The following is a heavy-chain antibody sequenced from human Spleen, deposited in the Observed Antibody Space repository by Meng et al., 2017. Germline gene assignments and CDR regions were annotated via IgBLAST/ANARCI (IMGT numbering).Heavy chain of an antibody. Sequence: QVTLKESGPVLVKPTETLPLTCTVSGSSLSNARMGVSWIRQPPGKALEWLALIYWDDDRRYSPSLKSRLTITRDFSRTQVVLTMTNMDPTDTATYYCAHRHSSGWYSAPNYFDTWGRGTLVTVSS. CDR3: AHRHSSGWYSAPNYFDT. D-gene: IGHD6-19*01. V-gene: IGHV2-5*08. CDR1: GSSLSNARMG. J-gene: IGHJ4*02. CDR2: IYWDDDR.